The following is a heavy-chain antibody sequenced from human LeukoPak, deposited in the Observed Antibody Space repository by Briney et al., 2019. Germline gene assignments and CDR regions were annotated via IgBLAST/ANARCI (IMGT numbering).Heavy chain of an antibody. D-gene: IGHD3-9*01. CDR3: AKMYYDILTGYRPLDY. CDR2: IYYSGST. CDR1: GGSINSGGYY. Sequence: SETLSLTCTVSGGSINSGGYYWSWIRQHPGKGLEWIGYIYYSGSTYYNPPLKSRVTISVDTSKNQFSLKLSSVTAADTAVYYCAKMYYDILTGYRPLDYWGQGTLVTVSS. V-gene: IGHV4-31*03. J-gene: IGHJ4*02.